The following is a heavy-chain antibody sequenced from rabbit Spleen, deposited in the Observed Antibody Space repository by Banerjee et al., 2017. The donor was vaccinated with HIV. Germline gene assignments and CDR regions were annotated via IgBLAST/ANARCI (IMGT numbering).Heavy chain of an antibody. CDR1: EFSFSENVY. V-gene: IGHV1S40*01. CDR3: ARSGYVGWGGDGDLMGNKL. CDR2: IYISSGST. Sequence: QSLEESGGDLVKPGASLTLTCTASEFSFSENVYMCWVRQAPGKGLKWIACIYISSGSTYYASWAKGRFTISKTSSTTVTLQMTSLTAADTATYFCARSGYVGWGGDGDLMGNKLWGQGTLVTVS. J-gene: IGHJ3*01. D-gene: IGHD4-1*01.